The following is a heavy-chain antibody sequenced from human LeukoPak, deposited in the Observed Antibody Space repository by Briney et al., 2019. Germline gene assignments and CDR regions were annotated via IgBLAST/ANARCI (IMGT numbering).Heavy chain of an antibody. CDR1: GGSFSGYY. J-gene: IGHJ5*02. D-gene: IGHD5-18*01. V-gene: IGHV4-34*01. CDR3: AIKRGYSYGYFNWFDP. Sequence: PSETLSLTCAVYGGSFSGYYWSWIRQPPGKGLEWIGEINHSGSTNYNPSLKSRVTISVDTSKNQFSLKLSSVTAADTAVYYCAIKRGYSYGYFNWFDPWGQGTLVTVSS. CDR2: INHSGST.